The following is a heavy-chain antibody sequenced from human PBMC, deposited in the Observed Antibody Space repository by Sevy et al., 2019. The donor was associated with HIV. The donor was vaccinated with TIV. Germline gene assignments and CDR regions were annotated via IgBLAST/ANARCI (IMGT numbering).Heavy chain of an antibody. D-gene: IGHD1-1*01. CDR1: GGTFSSYA. Sequence: ASVKVSCKASGGTFSSYAISWVRQAPGQGLEWMGGIIPIFGTANYAQKFQGRVTITADESTSTAYMELGSLRSEDTAVYYCARGTGTTGTIQVDYYYYGMDVWGQGTTVTVSS. CDR2: IIPIFGTA. V-gene: IGHV1-69*13. CDR3: ARGTGTTGTIQVDYYYYGMDV. J-gene: IGHJ6*02.